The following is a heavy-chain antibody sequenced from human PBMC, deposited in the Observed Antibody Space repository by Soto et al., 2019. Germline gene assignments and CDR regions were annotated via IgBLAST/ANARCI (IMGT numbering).Heavy chain of an antibody. Sequence: EVQLVESGGGLVQPGGSLRLSCAASGFTFSDYSMNWVRQAPGKGLEWVSYISGSSSTIYYADSMKGQFTVSRDIARNSLYLQMNSLRDADTAVYYCARGGIAPRRSACDIRGQGTMVTVSS. V-gene: IGHV3-48*02. CDR2: ISGSSSTI. CDR3: ARGGIAPRRSACDI. J-gene: IGHJ3*02. CDR1: GFTFSDYS. D-gene: IGHD6-6*01.